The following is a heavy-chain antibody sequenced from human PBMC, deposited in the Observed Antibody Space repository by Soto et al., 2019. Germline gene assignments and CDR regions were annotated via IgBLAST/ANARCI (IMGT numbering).Heavy chain of an antibody. Sequence: RASVKVSCKASGYTFTSYAMHWVRQAPGQRLEWMGWINAGNGNAKYSQKFQGRVTITRDTSASTAYMELSSLRSEDTAVYYCARGRSSGLPSFDYWGQGTLVTVSS. CDR1: GYTFTSYA. D-gene: IGHD6-19*01. V-gene: IGHV1-3*01. CDR3: ARGRSSGLPSFDY. CDR2: INAGNGNA. J-gene: IGHJ4*02.